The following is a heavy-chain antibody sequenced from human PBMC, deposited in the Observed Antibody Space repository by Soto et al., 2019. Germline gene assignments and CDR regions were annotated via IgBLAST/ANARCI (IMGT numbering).Heavy chain of an antibody. J-gene: IGHJ6*02. CDR2: IDWDDDK. CDR1: VFSLSTSVMF. D-gene: IGHD1-1*01. CDR3: ARIPPPRYPYCYGMDV. Sequence: LVNPEHTLPRNSTLSVFSLSTSVMFVGLIRQPPGKALEWLALIDWDDDKYYSTSLKTRLTISKDTSKNQVVLTMTNMDPVDTATYYCARIPPPRYPYCYGMDVLGQGATVTV. V-gene: IGHV2-70*01.